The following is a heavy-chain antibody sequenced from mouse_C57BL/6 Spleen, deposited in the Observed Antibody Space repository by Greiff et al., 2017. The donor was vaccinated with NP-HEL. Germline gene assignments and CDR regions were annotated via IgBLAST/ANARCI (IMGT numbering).Heavy chain of an antibody. CDR1: GFTFTDYY. CDR3: ARYGALFDY. V-gene: IGHV7-3*01. J-gene: IGHJ2*01. Sequence: EVKLVESGGGLVQPGGSLSLSCAASGFTFTDYYMSWVRQPPGKALEWLGFIRNKANGYTTEYSASVKGRFTISRDNSQSILYLQMNALRAEDSATYYCARYGALFDYWGQGTTLTVSS. CDR2: IRNKANGYTT.